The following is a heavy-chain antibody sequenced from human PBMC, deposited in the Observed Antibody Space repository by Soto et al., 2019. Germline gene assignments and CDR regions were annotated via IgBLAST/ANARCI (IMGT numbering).Heavy chain of an antibody. CDR2: IYWDDDK. Sequence: QITLKESGPPLVKPTQTLTLTCTFSGFSLSTGGLGVGWIRQPPGEALEWLALIYWDDDKRYSPSLRSRLTIIKDTSKHQVVLIMTNRDPVDTATYYCVHSRCGGDCLRSYSSHYSCGMDVWGQGTTVTVSS. CDR1: GFSLSTGGLG. CDR3: VHSRCGGDCLRSYSSHYSCGMDV. J-gene: IGHJ6*02. V-gene: IGHV2-5*02. D-gene: IGHD2-21*02.